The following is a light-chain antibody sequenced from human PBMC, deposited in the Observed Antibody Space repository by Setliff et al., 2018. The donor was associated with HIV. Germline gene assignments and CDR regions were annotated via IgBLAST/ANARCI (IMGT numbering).Light chain of an antibody. V-gene: IGLV2-14*02. CDR3: SSFTTGATVM. J-gene: IGLJ3*02. CDR1: SSDVGSYDL. Sequence: QSVLTQPASVSGSPGQSITISCTGTSSDVGSYDLVSWYQQHPGKAPKLLIHDVSDRPSGVSNRFSGSKSGSTASLTISGLQAEDEADYYCSSFTTGATVMFGGGTKVTVL. CDR2: DVS.